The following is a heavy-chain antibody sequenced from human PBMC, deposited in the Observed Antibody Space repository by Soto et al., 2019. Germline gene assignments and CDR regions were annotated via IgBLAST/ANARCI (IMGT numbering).Heavy chain of an antibody. J-gene: IGHJ4*02. D-gene: IGHD3-16*01. V-gene: IGHV3-23*01. CDR3: ARVPNTYYFDY. CDR1: GFAFSSFA. CDR2: ISGSASST. Sequence: EVQLLESGGGLVQPGGSLRLSCAASGFAFSSFAMRWVRQAPGRGLEWVAAISGSASSTYYADSVKGRFTISRDNSKNTFFLQINNLRAEDTAVYYCARVPNTYYFDYWGPGNLVTVSA.